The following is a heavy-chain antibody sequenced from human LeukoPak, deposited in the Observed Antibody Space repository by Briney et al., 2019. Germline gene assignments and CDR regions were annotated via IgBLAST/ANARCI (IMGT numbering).Heavy chain of an antibody. CDR3: GRTVQLERRWFDP. Sequence: SETLSLTCTVSGGSISSSSYYWGWIRQPPGKGLEWIGSIYYSGSTYYNPSLKSRVTISVDTSKNQFSLKLSSVTAADTAVYYCGRTVQLERRWFDPWGQGTLVTVSS. CDR1: GGSISSSSYY. D-gene: IGHD1-1*01. J-gene: IGHJ5*02. CDR2: IYYSGST. V-gene: IGHV4-39*01.